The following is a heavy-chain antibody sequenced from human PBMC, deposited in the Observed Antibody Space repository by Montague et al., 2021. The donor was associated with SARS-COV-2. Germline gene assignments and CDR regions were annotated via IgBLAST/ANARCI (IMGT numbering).Heavy chain of an antibody. CDR2: INHRGST. D-gene: IGHD3-3*01. V-gene: IGHV4-34*01. Sequence: SETLSLTCAVYGGYFSAHSWSWIRQSPGKGLEWIGEINHRGSTTYMSSLKSRVTMSVDTSKNQFSLKMSSVTAADTAIYYCARGGLAGGNYDIWSFSYTSPLDYWGQGTQVTVSS. CDR3: ARGGLAGGNYDIWSFSYTSPLDY. CDR1: GGYFSAHS. J-gene: IGHJ4*02.